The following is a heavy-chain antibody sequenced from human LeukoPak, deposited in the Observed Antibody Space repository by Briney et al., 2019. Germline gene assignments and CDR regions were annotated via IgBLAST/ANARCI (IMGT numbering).Heavy chain of an antibody. V-gene: IGHV3-66*01. Sequence: PGGSLRLSCAASGFTLSSYAMSWVRQAPGKGLEWVSVIYSGGSTYYADSVKGRFTISRDNSKNTLYLQMNSLRAEDTAVYYCARDYYDSSGYSGFDYWGQGTLVTVSS. CDR2: IYSGGST. D-gene: IGHD3-22*01. CDR1: GFTLSSYA. J-gene: IGHJ4*02. CDR3: ARDYYDSSGYSGFDY.